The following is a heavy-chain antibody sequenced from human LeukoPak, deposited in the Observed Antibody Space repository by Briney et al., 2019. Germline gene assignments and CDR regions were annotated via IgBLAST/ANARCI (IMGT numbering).Heavy chain of an antibody. CDR2: IYPGDSDT. J-gene: IGHJ4*02. CDR1: GYSFTSYW. Sequence: GESLKISCKGSGYSFTSYWIGWVRQMPGKGLEWMEIIYPGDSDTRYSPSFQGQVTISADKSISTAYLQWSSLKASDTAMYYCAIRNCGGDCYSVTYFDYWGQGTLVTVSS. CDR3: AIRNCGGDCYSVTYFDY. V-gene: IGHV5-51*01. D-gene: IGHD2-21*02.